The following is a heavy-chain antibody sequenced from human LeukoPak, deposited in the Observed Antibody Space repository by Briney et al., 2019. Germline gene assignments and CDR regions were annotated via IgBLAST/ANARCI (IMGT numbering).Heavy chain of an antibody. V-gene: IGHV1-46*01. CDR1: GYTFTSYY. CDR3: ARGSYYYDSSGYSPFDY. D-gene: IGHD3-22*01. CDR2: INPSGGST. Sequence: ASVKVSCKASGYTFTSYYMHWVRQAPGQGLEWMGIINPSGGSTSYAQKFQGRVTMTRDTSTSTVYMELSSLRSEDTAVYCCARGSYYYDSSGYSPFDYWGQGTLVTVSS. J-gene: IGHJ4*02.